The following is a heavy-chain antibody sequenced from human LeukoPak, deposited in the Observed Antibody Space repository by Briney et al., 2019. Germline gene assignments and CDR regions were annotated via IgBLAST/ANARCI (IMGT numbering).Heavy chain of an antibody. V-gene: IGHV4-61*02. Sequence: SQTLSLTCTVSGGSISSGSYYWSWIRQPAGKGPEWIGRIYTSGSTNYNPSLKSRVTISVDTSKNQFSLKLSSVTAADTAVYYCAREKLLAYDYWGQGTLVTVSS. CDR3: AREKLLAYDY. J-gene: IGHJ4*02. D-gene: IGHD1-26*01. CDR2: IYTSGST. CDR1: GGSISSGSYY.